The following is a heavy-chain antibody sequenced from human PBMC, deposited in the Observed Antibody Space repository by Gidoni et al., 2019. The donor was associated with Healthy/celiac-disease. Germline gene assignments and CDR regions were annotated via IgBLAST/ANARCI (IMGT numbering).Heavy chain of an antibody. J-gene: IGHJ5*02. D-gene: IGHD6-13*01. CDR2: ISRSSSDI. Sequence: EVQLVESGGGLVKPGGSLRLSCAASGFTFSSDSMNWVRQAPGKGLEWVSSISRSSSDIYYADSVKGRFTISRDNSKNSLYLQMNSLRSEDTAVYYCARDRIYPGPPEYSSSWENWFDPWGQGTLVTVSS. V-gene: IGHV3-21*01. CDR3: ARDRIYPGPPEYSSSWENWFDP. CDR1: GFTFSSDS.